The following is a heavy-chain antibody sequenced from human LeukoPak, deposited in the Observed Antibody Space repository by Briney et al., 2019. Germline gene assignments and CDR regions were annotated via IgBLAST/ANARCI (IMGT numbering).Heavy chain of an antibody. Sequence: GGSLRLSCAASGFTVSSNYMSWVRQAPGKGLEWVSAISGSGGSTYYADSVKGRFTISRDNSKNTLYLQMNSLRAEDTAVYYCARDAKYYYGSGSYSVNWFDPWGQGTLVTVSS. CDR3: ARDAKYYYGSGSYSVNWFDP. V-gene: IGHV3-23*01. CDR2: ISGSGGST. J-gene: IGHJ5*02. CDR1: GFTVSSNY. D-gene: IGHD3-10*01.